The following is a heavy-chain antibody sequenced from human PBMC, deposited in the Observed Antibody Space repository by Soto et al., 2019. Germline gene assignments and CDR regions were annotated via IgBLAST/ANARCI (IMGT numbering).Heavy chain of an antibody. J-gene: IGHJ4*02. V-gene: IGHV2-5*02. CDR3: AHRQRTVVVGAPFDL. CDR1: GVSLTTSGVG. D-gene: IGHD2-15*01. Sequence: QITLRESGPTLVQPTQTLTLTCTLSGVSLTTSGVGVGWIRQPPGKALEWLALIYWDDDKRFSPSLKSRLAIARDTAKNPGVMTVSDMAPVDTAIYYCAHRQRTVVVGAPFDLWGQGSQVTVSS. CDR2: IYWDDDK.